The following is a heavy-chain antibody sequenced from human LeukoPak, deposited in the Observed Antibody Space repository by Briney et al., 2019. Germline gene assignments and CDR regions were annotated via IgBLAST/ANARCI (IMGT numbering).Heavy chain of an antibody. V-gene: IGHV4-34*01. Sequence: KPSETLSLTSAVYGGSFSGYYWSWIRQPPGKGLEWIGEINHSGSTNYNPPLKSRVTISVDTSKNQFSLKLSSVTAADTAVYYCANLLSTPGWFDPWGQGTLVTVSS. CDR1: GGSFSGYY. D-gene: IGHD2-2*01. CDR3: ANLLSTPGWFDP. J-gene: IGHJ5*02. CDR2: INHSGST.